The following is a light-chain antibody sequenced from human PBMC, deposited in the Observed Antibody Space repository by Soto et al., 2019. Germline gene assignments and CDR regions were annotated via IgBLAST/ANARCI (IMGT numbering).Light chain of an antibody. J-gene: IGLJ2*01. CDR2: SDD. CDR1: SSNIGNNA. CDR3: AAWDDSLNGVV. V-gene: IGLV1-36*01. Sequence: QSVLTQPPSVSEAPRQRVTISCSGGSSNIGNNAVNWYQQLPGKAPKLLIYSDDLLPSGVSGRFSGSKSGTSASLAISGLQSEDEADYYCAAWDDSLNGVVFGGGTKLTVL.